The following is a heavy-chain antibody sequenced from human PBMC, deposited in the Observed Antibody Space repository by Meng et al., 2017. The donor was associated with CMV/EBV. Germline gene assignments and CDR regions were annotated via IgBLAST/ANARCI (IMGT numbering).Heavy chain of an antibody. CDR1: GGTFSSYA. CDR3: ARGIVVVPAALSYYYYYGMDV. Sequence: SVKVSCKASGGTFSSYAISWVRQAPGQGLEWMGGIIPIFGTANYAQKFQGGVTITTDESTSTAYMELSSLRSEDTAVYYCARGIVVVPAALSYYYYYGMDVWGQGTTVTVSS. V-gene: IGHV1-69*05. J-gene: IGHJ6*02. D-gene: IGHD2-2*01. CDR2: IIPIFGTA.